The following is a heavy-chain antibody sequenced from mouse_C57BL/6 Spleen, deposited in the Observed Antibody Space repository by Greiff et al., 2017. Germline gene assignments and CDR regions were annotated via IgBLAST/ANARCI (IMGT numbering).Heavy chain of an antibody. V-gene: IGHV5-9*01. CDR2: ISGGGGKT. CDR1: GFTFSSYT. Sequence: EVMLVESGGGLVKPGGSLKLSCAASGFTFSSYTMSWVRQTPEKRLEWVATISGGGGKTYYPDSVKGRVTIARDNAKNTLYLQMSSLRSEDTALYYCARHSDYYGSSYDWYVDVWGTGTTVTVSS. CDR3: ARHSDYYGSSYDWYVDV. J-gene: IGHJ1*03. D-gene: IGHD1-1*01.